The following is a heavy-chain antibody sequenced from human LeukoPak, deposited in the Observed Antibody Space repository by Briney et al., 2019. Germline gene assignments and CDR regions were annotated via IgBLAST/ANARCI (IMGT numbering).Heavy chain of an antibody. CDR3: AKDHVVATYNWFDP. CDR1: GFTFSNYA. Sequence: GGSLRLSCAASGFTFSNYAIHWVRQAPGKGLEYVSAISRNGVSAYYADSVKGRFIIFRDNSKNTLYLQMSSLGAEDTAVYYCAKDHVVATYNWFDPWGQGTLVTVSS. V-gene: IGHV3-64D*09. CDR2: ISRNGVSA. D-gene: IGHD5-12*01. J-gene: IGHJ5*02.